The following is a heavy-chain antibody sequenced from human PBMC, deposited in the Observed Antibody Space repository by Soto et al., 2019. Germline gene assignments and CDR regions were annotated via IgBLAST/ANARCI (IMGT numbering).Heavy chain of an antibody. J-gene: IGHJ5*02. V-gene: IGHV4-39*07. CDR1: GDSISTNGDS. Sequence: SETLSLTCTVSGDSISTNGDSWGWIRQPPGTGLEWIGEINHSGSTNYNPSLKSQVTISVDTSKNQFSLKLSSVTAADTAVYYCARSINPWGQGTLVTVSS. CDR2: INHSGST. D-gene: IGHD3-10*01. CDR3: ARSINP.